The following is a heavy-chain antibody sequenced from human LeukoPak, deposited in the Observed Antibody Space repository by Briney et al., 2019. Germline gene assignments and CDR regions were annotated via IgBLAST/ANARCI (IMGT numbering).Heavy chain of an antibody. V-gene: IGHV4-39*07. J-gene: IGHJ5*02. CDR1: GGSISSSSYY. Sequence: SGTLSLTCTVSGGSISSSSYYWGWIRQPPGKGLEWIGSIYYSGSTYYNPSLKSRVTISVDTSKNQFSLKLSSVTAADTAVYYCARGPYYDFWSGLTGGSNNWFDPWGQGTLVTVSS. CDR2: IYYSGST. D-gene: IGHD3-3*01. CDR3: ARGPYYDFWSGLTGGSNNWFDP.